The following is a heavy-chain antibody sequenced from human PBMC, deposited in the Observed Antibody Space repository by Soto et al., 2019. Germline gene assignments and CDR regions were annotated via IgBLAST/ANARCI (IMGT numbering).Heavy chain of an antibody. Sequence: SETLSLTCTVSGGSISSYYWGWIRQPPGKGLEYIGYIYYSGSTNSNPSLKSRVTISVDTSKNQFSLKLSSVTAADTAVYYCTRGYQGSGYIAFDIWGQGTMVTVSS. V-gene: IGHV4-59*01. J-gene: IGHJ3*02. D-gene: IGHD3-22*01. CDR1: GGSISSYY. CDR3: TRGYQGSGYIAFDI. CDR2: IYYSGST.